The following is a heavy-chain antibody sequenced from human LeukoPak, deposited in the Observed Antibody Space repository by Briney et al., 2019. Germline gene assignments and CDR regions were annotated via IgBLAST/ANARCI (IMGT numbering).Heavy chain of an antibody. CDR2: IIPIFGIA. CDR3: ARDSGLTTKIRGHYYGLDV. CDR1: GDTFSRHA. Sequence: SVKVSHKASGDTFSRHAFSWVRKAPGQGLEWMGRIIPIFGIANYAQKFQGRATITADKSTSTAYMELSSLRSEDTALYYCARDSGLTTKIRGHYYGLDVWGQGTTVTVSS. J-gene: IGHJ6*02. D-gene: IGHD3-10*01. V-gene: IGHV1-69*04.